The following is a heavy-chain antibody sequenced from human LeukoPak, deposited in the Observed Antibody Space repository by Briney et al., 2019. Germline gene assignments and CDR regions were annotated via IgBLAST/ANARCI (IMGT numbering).Heavy chain of an antibody. J-gene: IGHJ5*02. CDR1: GYTLTELS. CDR2: FDPEDGET. CDR3: ATTSIVVPALTSFDP. Sequence: GASVKVSCKVSGYTLTELSMHWVRQAPGKGLEWMGGFDPEDGETIYAQKFQGRVTMTKDTSTDTAYMELSSLRSEDTAVYYCATTSIVVPALTSFDPWGQGTLVTVSS. D-gene: IGHD2-2*01. V-gene: IGHV1-24*01.